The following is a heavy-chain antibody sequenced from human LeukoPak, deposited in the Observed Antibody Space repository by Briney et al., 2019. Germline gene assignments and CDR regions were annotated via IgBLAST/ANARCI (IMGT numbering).Heavy chain of an antibody. J-gene: IGHJ4*02. CDR3: ARHVEGVRFTTFSAC. D-gene: IGHD3-9*01. Sequence: PSETLSLTCTVSGGFISRNSFYWGWIRQPPGKGLEWIGSIYYSGTTYYNPSLKSRVTISVDTSKNQFSLKLNSVTAADTAVYYCARHVEGVRFTTFSACWGQGTLVTVSS. CDR2: IYYSGTT. V-gene: IGHV4-39*01. CDR1: GGFISRNSFY.